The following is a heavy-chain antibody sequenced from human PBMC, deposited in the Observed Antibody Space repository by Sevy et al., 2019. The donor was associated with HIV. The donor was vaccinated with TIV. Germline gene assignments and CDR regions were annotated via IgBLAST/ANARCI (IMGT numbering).Heavy chain of an antibody. CDR3: SRESGSDWYVDH. CDR1: GFTFSNFG. Sequence: GGSLRLSCAASGFTFSNFGMHWVRQAAGKGLEWVAAIFSDGTTKYYGDSVKGRFTISRDNSKNTLFLQMSRLTGEDMAVYYCSRESGSDWYVDHWGQGTLVTVSS. J-gene: IGHJ4*02. V-gene: IGHV3-33*01. D-gene: IGHD2-21*02. CDR2: IFSDGTTK.